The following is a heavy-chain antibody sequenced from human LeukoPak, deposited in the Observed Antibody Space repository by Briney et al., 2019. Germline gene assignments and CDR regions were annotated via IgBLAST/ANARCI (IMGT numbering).Heavy chain of an antibody. V-gene: IGHV3-23*01. CDR3: AGGIAARPIDDY. CDR1: GFTFSSYA. CDR2: ISGSGGST. D-gene: IGHD6-6*01. J-gene: IGHJ4*02. Sequence: GGSLRLSCAASGFTFSSYAMSWVRQAPGKGLEWVSAISGSGGSTYYADSVKGRFTISRDNAKNSLYLQMNSLRAEDTAVYYCAGGIAARPIDDYWGQGTLVTVSS.